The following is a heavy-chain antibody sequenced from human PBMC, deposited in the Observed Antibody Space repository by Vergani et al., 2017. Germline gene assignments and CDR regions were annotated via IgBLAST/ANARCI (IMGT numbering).Heavy chain of an antibody. CDR2: IYAGDSDV. J-gene: IGHJ5*02. CDR1: GYSITNYW. V-gene: IGHV5-51*03. D-gene: IGHD3-3*01. CDR3: AKTHDFSSLYSSYNWFDP. Sequence: EVQLVQSGAEVKKPGESLKISCQGSGYSITNYWIAWVRQRPGKRLEWMGIIYAGDSDVRYSPSFQGQVTMSVDKSLSTAYLQWSSLKASDTATYYCAKTHDFSSLYSSYNWFDPWGQGTQVTVSS.